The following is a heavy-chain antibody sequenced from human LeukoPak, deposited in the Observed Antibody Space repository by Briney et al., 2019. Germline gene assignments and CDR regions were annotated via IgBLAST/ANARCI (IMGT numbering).Heavy chain of an antibody. CDR3: ARDKGPTYDAFDI. CDR1: GFTFSSYS. CDR2: ISSSSSYI. J-gene: IGHJ3*02. Sequence: PGGSLRLSCAASGFTFSSYSMNWVRQAPGKGLEWVSSISSSSSYIYYADSVKGRFTISRDNAKNSLYLQMNSLRAEDTAVYYCARDKGPTYDAFDIWGQGTMVTVSS. V-gene: IGHV3-21*01.